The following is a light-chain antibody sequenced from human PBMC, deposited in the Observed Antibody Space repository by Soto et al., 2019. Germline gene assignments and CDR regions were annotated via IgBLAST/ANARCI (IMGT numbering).Light chain of an antibody. CDR1: SSNIGSNT. CDR3: EAWDDSLNGPVV. V-gene: IGLV1-44*01. CDR2: SNN. Sequence: QSVLTQPPSASGTPGQRVTISCSGSSSNIGSNTVNWYQQLPGTAPKLLIYSNNQRPSGVPGRCSGSKSGTSASLAISGLQSEDEADYYCEAWDDSLNGPVVFGGGTQLTVL. J-gene: IGLJ2*01.